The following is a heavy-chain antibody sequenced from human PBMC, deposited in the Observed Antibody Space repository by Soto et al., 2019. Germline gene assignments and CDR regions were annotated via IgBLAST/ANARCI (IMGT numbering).Heavy chain of an antibody. D-gene: IGHD4-4*01. V-gene: IGHV1-3*04. J-gene: IGHJ4*02. CDR1: GYTFTSYA. Sequence: GASVKVSCKASGYTFTSYAMHWVRQAPGQRLGWMGWINTGNGNTKYSQKFRDRVTITRDTSASTAYMELSSLRSEDTAVYYCARDLYSNSPGILFDNWGQGTLVTVSS. CDR3: ARDLYSNSPGILFDN. CDR2: INTGNGNT.